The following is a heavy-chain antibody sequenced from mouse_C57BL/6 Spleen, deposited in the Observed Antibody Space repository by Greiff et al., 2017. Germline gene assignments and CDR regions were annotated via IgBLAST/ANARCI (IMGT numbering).Heavy chain of an antibody. CDR2: ISSGGGYT. CDR3: TSDRGDYCSKGYFDV. CDR1: GFTFSSYA. V-gene: IGHV5-9-1*02. J-gene: IGHJ1*03. Sequence: EVKLMESGAGLVKPGGSLKLSCAASGFTFSSYAMSWVRQTPEKRLEWVAYISSGGGYTNYASTVKGRVTISGDNATNTRYLQMSSLKSEDTAMYDSTSDRGDYCSKGYFDVWGTGTTVTVSS. D-gene: IGHD1-1*01.